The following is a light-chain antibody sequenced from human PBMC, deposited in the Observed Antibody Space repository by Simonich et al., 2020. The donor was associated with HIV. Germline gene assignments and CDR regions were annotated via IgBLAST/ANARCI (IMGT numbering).Light chain of an antibody. CDR2: EDN. J-gene: IGLJ2*01. Sequence: NFMLTQPHSVSESPGKTVTISCTRSSGSIASKYGQWYQQRPGSSPTTVIYEDNQRPAGVPNRFSGSIDRSSNSASLTISGLKTEDEAVFYCQSYDSSSVVFGGGTKLTVL. CDR3: QSYDSSSVV. CDR1: SGSIASKY. V-gene: IGLV6-57*01.